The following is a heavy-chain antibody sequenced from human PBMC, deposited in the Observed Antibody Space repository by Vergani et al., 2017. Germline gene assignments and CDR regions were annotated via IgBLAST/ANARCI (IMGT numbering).Heavy chain of an antibody. J-gene: IGHJ2*01. CDR2: INPNSGGT. CDR1: GYTFTGYY. Sequence: QVQLVQSGAEVKKPGASVKVSCKASGYTFTGYYMHWVRQAPGQGLEWMGWINPNSGGTNYAQKFQGRVTMTRDTSISTAYMELSRLRSDDTAVYYCAREDNYYDSSGYYSWYFDLWGRGTLVTVSS. CDR3: AREDNYYDSSGYYSWYFDL. V-gene: IGHV1-2*02. D-gene: IGHD3-22*01.